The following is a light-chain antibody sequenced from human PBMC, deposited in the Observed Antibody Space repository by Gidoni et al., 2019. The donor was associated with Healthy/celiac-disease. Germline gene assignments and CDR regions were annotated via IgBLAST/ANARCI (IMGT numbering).Light chain of an antibody. J-gene: IGKJ1*01. Sequence: ELVLTQSPGTLSLSPGEGATLSCRASQSVSSTYLAWYQQKPGQAPRLLIYGASSRVTGVPDRFSGSGSGTDFTLTISRLEPEDFAGYYCQQGAFGQGTKVEMK. CDR1: QSVSSTY. V-gene: IGKV3-20*01. CDR2: GAS. CDR3: QQGA.